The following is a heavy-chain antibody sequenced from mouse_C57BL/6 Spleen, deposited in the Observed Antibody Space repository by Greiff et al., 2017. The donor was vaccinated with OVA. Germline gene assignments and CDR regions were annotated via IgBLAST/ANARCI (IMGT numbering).Heavy chain of an antibody. V-gene: IGHV1-61*01. J-gene: IGHJ1*03. CDR3: AREPTIVTTRYFDV. CDR1: GYTFTSYW. D-gene: IGHD2-5*01. CDR2: IYPSDSET. Sequence: QVQLQQPGAELVRPGSSVKLSCKASGYTFTSYWMDWVKQRPGQGLEWIGNIYPSDSETHYNQKFKDKATLTVDKSSSTAYMQLSSLTSEDSAVYYCAREPTIVTTRYFDVWGTGTTVTVSS.